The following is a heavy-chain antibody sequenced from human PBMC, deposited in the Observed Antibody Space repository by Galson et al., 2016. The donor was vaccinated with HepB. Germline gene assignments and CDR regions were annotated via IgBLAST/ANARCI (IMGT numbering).Heavy chain of an antibody. CDR2: IYPGNSHT. CDR1: GYSFTVFW. J-gene: IGHJ1*01. CDR3: AAQGGTSFDH. V-gene: IGHV5-51*01. Sequence: QSGAEVKKPGESLKISCKASGYSFTVFWIGWVRQTPGKGLELMGIIYPGNSHTIYSPTFQGQVTISADKSITTAYLQWNTLRASDTAMYYCAAQGGTSFDHWGQGTLVTVSS. D-gene: IGHD2-2*01.